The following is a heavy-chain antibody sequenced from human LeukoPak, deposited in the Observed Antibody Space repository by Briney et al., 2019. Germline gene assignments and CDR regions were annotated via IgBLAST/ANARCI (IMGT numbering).Heavy chain of an antibody. J-gene: IGHJ3*02. CDR1: EFSVGSNY. Sequence: PGGSLRLSCAASEFSVGSNYMTWVRQAPGKGLEWVSAISGSGGSTYYADSVKGRFTISRDNSKNTLYLQMNSLRAEDTAVYYCASRSTDFDIWGQGTMVTVSS. D-gene: IGHD2-2*01. V-gene: IGHV3-23*01. CDR3: ASRSTDFDI. CDR2: ISGSGGST.